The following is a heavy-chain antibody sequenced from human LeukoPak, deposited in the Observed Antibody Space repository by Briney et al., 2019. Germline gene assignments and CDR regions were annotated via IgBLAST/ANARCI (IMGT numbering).Heavy chain of an antibody. V-gene: IGHV1-18*01. D-gene: IGHD2-2*01. CDR3: ARATLCSTSCYGDDY. CDR2: ISTYNGNT. J-gene: IGHJ4*02. Sequence: ASVKVSCKASGYTFTSYGISWVRQAPGQGLEWMGWISTYNGNTNYAQKLQGRVTMTTDTSTSTAYMELRSLRSDDTAVYYCARATLCSTSCYGDDYWGQGTLVTVSS. CDR1: GYTFTSYG.